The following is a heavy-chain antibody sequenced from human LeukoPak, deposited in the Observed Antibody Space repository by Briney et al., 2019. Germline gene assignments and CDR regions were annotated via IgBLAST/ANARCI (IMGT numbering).Heavy chain of an antibody. CDR1: GYTFTSYG. D-gene: IGHD1-26*01. CDR2: INPNSGGT. V-gene: IGHV1-2*02. CDR3: ASQTRELLRPFDY. J-gene: IGHJ4*02. Sequence: GASVKVSCKASGYTFTSYGISWVRQAPGQGLEWMGWINPNSGGTNYAQKFQGRVTMTRDTSISTAYMELSRLRSDDTAVYYCASQTRELLRPFDYWGQGTLVTVSS.